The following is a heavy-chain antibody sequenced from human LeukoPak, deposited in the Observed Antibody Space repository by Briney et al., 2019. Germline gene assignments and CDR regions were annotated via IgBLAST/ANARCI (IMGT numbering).Heavy chain of an antibody. V-gene: IGHV4-59*01. D-gene: IGHD2-15*01. CDR2: IYYSGST. CDR1: GGSISSYY. CDR3: ARGRCSGGSCSSYYFDY. Sequence: SETLSLTCTVSGGSISSYYWSWIRQPPGKGLEWIGYIYYSGSTNYNPSLKSRVTISVDTSKNQFSLKLRSVTVADTAIYYCARGRCSGGSCSSYYFDYWGQGTLVTVSS. J-gene: IGHJ4*02.